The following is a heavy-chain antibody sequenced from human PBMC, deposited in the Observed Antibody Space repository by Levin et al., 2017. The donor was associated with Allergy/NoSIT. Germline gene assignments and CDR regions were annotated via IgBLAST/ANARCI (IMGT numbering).Heavy chain of an antibody. J-gene: IGHJ4*02. CDR2: IRSKAYGGTT. CDR3: TRDDFRPGAYFDY. D-gene: IGHD3-3*01. V-gene: IGHV3-49*03. Sequence: GESLKISCTASGFTFGDYAMCWFRQAPGKGLEWVGFIRSKAYGGTTEYAASVRGRFTISRDDSKSIAYLQMNSLKIEDTAVYYCTRDDFRPGAYFDYWGQGILVTVSS. CDR1: GFTFGDYA.